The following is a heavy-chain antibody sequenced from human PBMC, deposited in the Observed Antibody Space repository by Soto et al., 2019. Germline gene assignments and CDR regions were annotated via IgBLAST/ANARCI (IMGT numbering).Heavy chain of an antibody. D-gene: IGHD3-9*01. CDR2: IKSKTDGGTT. CDR3: TTLGELTYDILTGYYYV. CDR1: CFTFSNSW. J-gene: IGHJ6*02. Sequence: GGSLRLSCAASCFTFSNSWMNWVRQAPGKGLEWVGRIKSKTDGGTTDYAAPVKGRFTISRDDSKNTLYLQMNSLKTEDTAVYYCTTLGELTYDILTGYYYVWGQGTTVTVSS. V-gene: IGHV3-15*07.